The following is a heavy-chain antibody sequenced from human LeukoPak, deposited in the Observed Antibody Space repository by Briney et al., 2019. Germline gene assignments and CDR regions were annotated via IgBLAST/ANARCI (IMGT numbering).Heavy chain of an antibody. D-gene: IGHD5-18*01. V-gene: IGHV4-38-2*01. CDR3: ARSYERYSYGPAGY. CDR2: VYYSGST. J-gene: IGHJ4*02. CDR1: GYSISSGYY. Sequence: PSETLSLTCAVSGYSISSGYYWGWIRPPPGKGLEWIGSVYYSGSTYYNPSLKSRVTMSVDTSKNQFSLKLTSVGAADTAVYYCARSYERYSYGPAGYWGQGTLVTVSS.